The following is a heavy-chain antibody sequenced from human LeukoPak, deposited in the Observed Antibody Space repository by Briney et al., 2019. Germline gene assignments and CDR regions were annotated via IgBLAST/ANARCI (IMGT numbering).Heavy chain of an antibody. CDR3: AKDRVAADVDFDC. CDR2: IRNDGRTN. D-gene: IGHD6-13*01. V-gene: IGHV3-30*02. CDR1: GFTFSSYG. J-gene: IGHJ4*02. Sequence: QPGGSLRLSCAASGFTFSSYGMHWVRQAPGKGLEWVAFIRNDGRTNYYGDSVKGRFTISRDNSRNTLSLQMNSLRAEDTAMYYCAKDRVAADVDFDCWGQGTLVTVSS.